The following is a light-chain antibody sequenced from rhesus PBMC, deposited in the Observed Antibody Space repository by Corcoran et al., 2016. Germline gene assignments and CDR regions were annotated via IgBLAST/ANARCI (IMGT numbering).Light chain of an antibody. Sequence: DIQMTQSPSALSASVGDRVTISCRASQNIYTYLAWYQQKPGKSPKLLIYAASSLQTGIPSRFSGIGYGTDFTRTIIILQPEDSAAFYCQQYFDFPLTFGVGTKVEF. CDR3: QQYFDFPLT. CDR1: QNIYTY. CDR2: AAS. J-gene: IGKJ4*01. V-gene: IGKV1S8*01.